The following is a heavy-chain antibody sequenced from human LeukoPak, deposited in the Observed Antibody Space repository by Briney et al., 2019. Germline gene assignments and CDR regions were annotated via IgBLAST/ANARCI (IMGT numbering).Heavy chain of an antibody. Sequence: GGSLRLSCAASGFTFDDYGMSWVRQAPGKGLEWVSGINWNGGSTGYADSVKGRFTISRDNSKNTLYLQMNSLRAEDTAVYYCAKDLGTVTKRWFDPWGQGTLVTVSS. J-gene: IGHJ5*02. CDR3: AKDLGTVTKRWFDP. CDR2: INWNGGST. D-gene: IGHD4-17*01. CDR1: GFTFDDYG. V-gene: IGHV3-20*04.